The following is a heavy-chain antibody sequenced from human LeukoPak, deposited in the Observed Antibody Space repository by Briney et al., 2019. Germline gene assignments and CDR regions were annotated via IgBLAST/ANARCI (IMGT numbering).Heavy chain of an antibody. J-gene: IGHJ4*02. Sequence: SETLSLTCTVSGGSISSYYWSWIRQPPGKGLECIAYIYYSLNTNYNPSLKSRVTISVDTSKNQFSLKLSSVTAADTAVYYCASLGSSGWLDYWGQGTLVTVSS. D-gene: IGHD6-19*01. V-gene: IGHV4-59*01. CDR3: ASLGSSGWLDY. CDR2: IYYSLNT. CDR1: GGSISSYY.